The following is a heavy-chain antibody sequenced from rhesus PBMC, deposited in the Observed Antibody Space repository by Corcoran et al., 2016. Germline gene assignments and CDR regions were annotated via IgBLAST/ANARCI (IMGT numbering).Heavy chain of an antibody. J-gene: IGHJ5-2*02. CDR3: ARDLTISGLDPDV. V-gene: IGHV4-80*01. CDR1: GGSFSSYW. CDR2: INGNSGRT. D-gene: IGHD3-3*01. Sequence: QVQLQESGTGLVKPSETLSLTCAVSGGSFSSYWWSWIPQPPGKGLEWIREINGNSGRTNHNPSLKCRVTMSKDASKNQFSLMRSSVTAADTAVYYCARDLTISGLDPDVWGRGVLVTVSS.